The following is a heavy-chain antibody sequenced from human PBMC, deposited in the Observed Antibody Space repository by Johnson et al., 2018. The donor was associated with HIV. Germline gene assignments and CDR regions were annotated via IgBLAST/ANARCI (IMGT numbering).Heavy chain of an antibody. CDR3: TKDRGSPGTPAAFDV. CDR1: GFTFSDYY. CDR2: ISSSGSTI. Sequence: QVQLVESGGGVVQPGRSLRLSCAASGFTFSDYYMSWIRQAPGKGLEWVSYISSSGSTIYYAASVKGRFTISRDNAKNSLYLQMNSLRAEDTALYFCTKDRGSPGTPAAFDVWGQGTMVTVSS. D-gene: IGHD3-10*01. J-gene: IGHJ3*01. V-gene: IGHV3-11*04.